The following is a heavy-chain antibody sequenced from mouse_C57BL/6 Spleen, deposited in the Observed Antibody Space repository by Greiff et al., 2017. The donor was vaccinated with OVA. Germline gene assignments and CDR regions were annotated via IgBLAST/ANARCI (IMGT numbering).Heavy chain of an antibody. CDR2: IYPGSGST. D-gene: IGHD1-1*01. CDR3: ARSDYYGSSGWYFDV. J-gene: IGHJ1*03. CDR1: GYTFTSYW. V-gene: IGHV1-55*01. Sequence: QVQLKQPGAELVKPGASVKMSCKASGYTFTSYWITWVKQRPGQGLEWIGDIYPGSGSTNYNEKFKSKATLTVDTSSSTAYMQLSSLTSADSAVYYCARSDYYGSSGWYFDVWGTGTTVTVSS.